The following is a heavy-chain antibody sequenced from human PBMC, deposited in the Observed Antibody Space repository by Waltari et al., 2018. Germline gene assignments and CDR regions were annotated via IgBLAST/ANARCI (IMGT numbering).Heavy chain of an antibody. D-gene: IGHD5-12*01. CDR3: ARRRGGYLSDY. CDR2: VNHIGGT. CDR1: GGSFSDYF. V-gene: IGHV4-34*01. Sequence: QVQLQQWGAGLLKPSETLSLTCAVYGGSFSDYFWSWIRQPPGKGLEWIGEVNHIGGTNYTPPLESRVIISVDASKNQFALMLKSVTAADTAVYYCARRRGGYLSDYWGQGTLVTVSS. J-gene: IGHJ4*02.